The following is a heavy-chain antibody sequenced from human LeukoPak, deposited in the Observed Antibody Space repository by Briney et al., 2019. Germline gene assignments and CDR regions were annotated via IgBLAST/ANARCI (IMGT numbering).Heavy chain of an antibody. D-gene: IGHD5-18*01. Sequence: SETLSLTCTVSGGSISSYYWNWIRQPPGKGLEWIGYIYYSGSTNYNPSLKSRVTISVDTSKNQFSLKVSSVTAADTAVYYCARQLRGYSFVFDQWGQGILVTVSS. CDR3: ARQLRGYSFVFDQ. CDR1: GGSISSYY. V-gene: IGHV4-59*01. J-gene: IGHJ4*02. CDR2: IYYSGST.